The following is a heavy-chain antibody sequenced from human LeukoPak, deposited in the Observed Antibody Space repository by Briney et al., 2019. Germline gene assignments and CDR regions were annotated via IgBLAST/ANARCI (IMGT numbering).Heavy chain of an antibody. CDR3: ARDRILANLGKMGYNWFDP. D-gene: IGHD7-27*01. J-gene: IGHJ5*02. CDR1: GGTFSSYA. CDR2: TIPIFGTA. V-gene: IGHV1-69*13. Sequence: GALVKVSCKASGGTFSSYAISWVRQAPGQGLEWMGGTIPIFGTANYAQKFQGRVTITADESTSTAYMELSSLRSEDTAVYYCARDRILANLGKMGYNWFDPWGQGTLVTVSS.